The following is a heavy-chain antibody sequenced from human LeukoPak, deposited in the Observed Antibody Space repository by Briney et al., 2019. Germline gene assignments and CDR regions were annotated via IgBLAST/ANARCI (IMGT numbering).Heavy chain of an antibody. D-gene: IGHD2-21*02. V-gene: IGHV1-69*05. CDR3: AGDLVTGGLYFYYYMDV. CDR2: IIPIFGTA. CDR1: GGTFSSYA. J-gene: IGHJ6*03. Sequence: SVKVSCKASGGTFSSYAISWVRQAPGQGLEWMGRIIPIFGTANYAQKFQGRVTITTDESTSTAYMELSSLRSEDTAVYYCAGDLVTGGLYFYYYMDVWGKGTTVTVSS.